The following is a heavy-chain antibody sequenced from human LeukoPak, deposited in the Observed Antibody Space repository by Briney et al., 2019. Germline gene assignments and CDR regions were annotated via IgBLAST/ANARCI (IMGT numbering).Heavy chain of an antibody. CDR3: AKDGFWAGWLRWDDATDI. D-gene: IGHD3-22*01. J-gene: IGHJ3*02. Sequence: PGGSLRLSCAASGFTFSSYAMSWVRQAPGKGLEWVSAISGSGGSTYYADSVKGRFTISRDNPKNTLYLQMNSLRAEDTAVYYCAKDGFWAGWLRWDDATDIWGQGTMVTVSS. CDR2: ISGSGGST. V-gene: IGHV3-23*01. CDR1: GFTFSSYA.